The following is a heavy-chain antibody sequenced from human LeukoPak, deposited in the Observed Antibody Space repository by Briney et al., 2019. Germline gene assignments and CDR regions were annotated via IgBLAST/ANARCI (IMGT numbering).Heavy chain of an antibody. CDR3: ARDLDGAYYGSGGHWFDP. V-gene: IGHV3-53*01. J-gene: IGHJ5*02. CDR2: IYSGGST. CDR1: GFTVSSNY. Sequence: PGGSLRLSCAASGFTVSSNYMSWVRQAPGKGLEWVSVIYSGGSTYYADSVKGRFTISRDNSKNTLYLQMNSLRAEDTAVYYCARDLDGAYYGSGGHWFDPWGQGTLVTVSS. D-gene: IGHD3-10*01.